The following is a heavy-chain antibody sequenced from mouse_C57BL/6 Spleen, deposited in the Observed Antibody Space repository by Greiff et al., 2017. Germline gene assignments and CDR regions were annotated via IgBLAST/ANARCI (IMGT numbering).Heavy chain of an antibody. D-gene: IGHD2-4*01. CDR2: IWTGGGT. V-gene: IGHV2-9-1*01. CDR3: TRNRDYDNLYYAMDY. J-gene: IGHJ4*01. CDR1: GFSLTSYA. Sequence: VQLVESGPGLVAPSQSLSITCTVSGFSLTSYAISWVRQPPGKGLEWLGVIWTGGGTNYNSALNSRLSISKDNSKSQVFLKMNSLQTDDTARYYCTRNRDYDNLYYAMDYWGQGTSVTVSS.